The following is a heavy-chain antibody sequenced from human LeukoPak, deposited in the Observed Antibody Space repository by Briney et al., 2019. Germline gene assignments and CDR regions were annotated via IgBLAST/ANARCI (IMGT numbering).Heavy chain of an antibody. J-gene: IGHJ6*02. CDR2: IGTAGVT. CDR3: ARGVTAPGGYDLYGMDV. V-gene: IGHV3-13*01. CDR1: GFTFSSYD. D-gene: IGHD5-12*01. Sequence: PGGSLRLSCAASGFTFSSYDMHWVRQATGKGLEWVSAIGTAGVTYYPGSVQGRFTISTANAKNTLYLHMNRLAAGATTVYYCARGVTAPGGYDLYGMDVWDQGTTVTVSS.